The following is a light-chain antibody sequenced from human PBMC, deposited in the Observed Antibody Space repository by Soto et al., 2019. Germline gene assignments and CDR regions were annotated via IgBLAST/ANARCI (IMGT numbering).Light chain of an antibody. J-gene: IGKJ1*01. CDR3: QQYNNWPWT. CDR1: QTVSNN. V-gene: IGKV3-15*01. CDR2: GAS. Sequence: ERVMTQSPATLSVSPGEKATLSCRASQTVSNNLAWYQQKPGQAPRLLIYGASTRATGIPARFSGSGSGTEFTLTISSLQSEDFAVYYCQQYNNWPWTFGQGTKVEIQ.